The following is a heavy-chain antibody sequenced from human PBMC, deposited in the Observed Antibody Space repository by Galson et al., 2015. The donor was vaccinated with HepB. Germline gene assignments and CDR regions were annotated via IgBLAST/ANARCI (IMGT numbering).Heavy chain of an antibody. V-gene: IGHV3-30*02. CDR1: GFTFNVYG. Sequence: SLRLSCAVSGFTFNVYGMHWVRQAPGKGLEWVAFIRYDGSNRNYADSVKGRFTISRDNSKNTLYLQMNSLRSEDTAVYYCANPSDYYGSGSYTTLGKYFHHWGRGTLVTVYS. D-gene: IGHD3-10*01. CDR3: ANPSDYYGSGSYTTLGKYFHH. CDR2: IRYDGSNR. J-gene: IGHJ1*01.